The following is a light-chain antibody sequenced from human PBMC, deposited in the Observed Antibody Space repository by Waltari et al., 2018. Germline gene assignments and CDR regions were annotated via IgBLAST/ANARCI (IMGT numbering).Light chain of an antibody. J-gene: IGKJ5*01. CDR1: QSVSSY. CDR2: DAS. Sequence: ASQSVSSYLAWYQQKPGQAPRLLIYDASNRATGIPARFSGSGSGTDFTLTISSLEPEDFAVYYCQQRSNWPPITFGQGTRLEIK. CDR3: QQRSNWPPIT. V-gene: IGKV3-11*01.